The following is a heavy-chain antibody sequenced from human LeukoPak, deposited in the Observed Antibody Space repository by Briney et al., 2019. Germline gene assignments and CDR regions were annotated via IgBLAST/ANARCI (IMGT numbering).Heavy chain of an antibody. Sequence: SETLSLTCTVSGGSISSGGHYWSWIRQHPGKGLEWIRYIYYSGSTYYNPSLKSRVTISVDTSKNQFSLKLSSVTAADTAVYYCASIANWGYPPDYWGQGTLVTVSS. CDR1: GGSISSGGHY. V-gene: IGHV4-31*03. D-gene: IGHD7-27*01. CDR3: ASIANWGYPPDY. CDR2: IYYSGST. J-gene: IGHJ4*02.